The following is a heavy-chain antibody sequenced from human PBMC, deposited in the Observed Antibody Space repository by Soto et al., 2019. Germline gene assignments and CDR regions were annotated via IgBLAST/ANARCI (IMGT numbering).Heavy chain of an antibody. J-gene: IGHJ6*02. V-gene: IGHV3-21*01. D-gene: IGHD3-10*01. Sequence: GGSLRLSCAASGFTFSSYSMNWVRQAPGKGLEWVSSISSSSSYIYYADSVKGRFTISRDNAKNSLYLQMNSLRAEDTAVYYCARDPFYYYGSGSPPATHYYYGMDVWGQGTTVTVSS. CDR3: ARDPFYYYGSGSPPATHYYYGMDV. CDR2: ISSSSSYI. CDR1: GFTFSSYS.